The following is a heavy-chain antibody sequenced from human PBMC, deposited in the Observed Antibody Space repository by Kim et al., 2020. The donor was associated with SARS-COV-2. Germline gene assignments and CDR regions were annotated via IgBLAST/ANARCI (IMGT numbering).Heavy chain of an antibody. Sequence: SETLSLTCTVSGGSISSGGYYWSWIRQHPGKGLEWIGYIYYSGSTYYNPSLKSRVTISVDTSKNQFSLKLSSVTAADTAVYYCARDRGITIFGVVIVDAFDMWGQGTMVTVSS. CDR1: GGSISSGGYY. J-gene: IGHJ3*02. CDR3: ARDRGITIFGVVIVDAFDM. D-gene: IGHD3-3*01. V-gene: IGHV4-31*03. CDR2: IYYSGST.